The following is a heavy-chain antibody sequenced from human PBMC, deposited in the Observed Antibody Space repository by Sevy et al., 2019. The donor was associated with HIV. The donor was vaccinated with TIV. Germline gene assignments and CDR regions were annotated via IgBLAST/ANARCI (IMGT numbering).Heavy chain of an antibody. Sequence: SETLSLTCTVAGASISTSTYYWGWIRQPPGKGLEWIGRIYTSGTTNYNPSLKSRVTMSVDTSKNQFSLKLSSVTAADTAVYYCAGRIAVAAFDYWGQGNLVTVSS. D-gene: IGHD6-19*01. V-gene: IGHV4-39*07. CDR2: IYTSGTT. J-gene: IGHJ4*02. CDR1: GASISTSTYY. CDR3: AGRIAVAAFDY.